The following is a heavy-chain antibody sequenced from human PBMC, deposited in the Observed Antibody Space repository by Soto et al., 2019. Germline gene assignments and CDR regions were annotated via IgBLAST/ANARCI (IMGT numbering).Heavy chain of an antibody. CDR2: INQDQRDK. Sequence: EVQLVESGGGLVQPGGSLRLSYAASGFTFSSYWMIWVRQVPGKGLEWVANINQDQRDKYYVGSVRGRFTISRDNTNNLLYLQMNSLRGEDTAVYYCARGVSRWQDHWGQGTLVTVSS. J-gene: IGHJ4*02. V-gene: IGHV3-7*01. D-gene: IGHD6-13*01. CDR3: ARGVSRWQDH. CDR1: GFTFSSYW.